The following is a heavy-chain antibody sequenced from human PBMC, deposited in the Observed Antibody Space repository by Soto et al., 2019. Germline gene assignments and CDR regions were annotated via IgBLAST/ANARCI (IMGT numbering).Heavy chain of an antibody. J-gene: IGHJ6*02. Sequence: SETLSLTCTVSGGSVSSGSYYWSWIRQPPGKGLEWIGYIYYSGSTNYNPSLKSRVTISVDTSKNQFSLKLSSVTAADTAVYYCARSSIAANYGMDVWGQGTTVTSP. V-gene: IGHV4-61*01. CDR2: IYYSGST. CDR3: ARSSIAANYGMDV. CDR1: GGSVSSGSYY. D-gene: IGHD6-6*01.